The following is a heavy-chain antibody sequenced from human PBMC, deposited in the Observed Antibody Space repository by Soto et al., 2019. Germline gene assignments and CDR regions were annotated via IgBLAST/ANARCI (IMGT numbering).Heavy chain of an antibody. D-gene: IGHD2-2*02. CDR3: ARVNFGYCSSTSCYTGYYYGMDV. Sequence: ETLSLTCTVSGGSISSYYWSWIRQPPGKGLEWIGYIYYSGSTNYNPSLKSRVTISVDTSKNQFSLKLSSVTAADTAVYYCARVNFGYCSSTSCYTGYYYGMDVWGQGTTVTVSS. J-gene: IGHJ6*02. V-gene: IGHV4-59*01. CDR1: GGSISSYY. CDR2: IYYSGST.